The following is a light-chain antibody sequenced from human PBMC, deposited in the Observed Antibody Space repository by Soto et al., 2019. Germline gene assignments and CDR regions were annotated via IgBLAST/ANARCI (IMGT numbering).Light chain of an antibody. Sequence: EIVMTQSPVTLSVSPGEGVTLSCRASQSVYSNLAWYQQKPGQAPRLLIYDASARATDIPARFSGSGSGTDFTLTVSRLQSEDFAVYYCQQYNNWPLTFGGGIKVEMK. J-gene: IGKJ4*01. CDR2: DAS. V-gene: IGKV3-15*01. CDR1: QSVYSN. CDR3: QQYNNWPLT.